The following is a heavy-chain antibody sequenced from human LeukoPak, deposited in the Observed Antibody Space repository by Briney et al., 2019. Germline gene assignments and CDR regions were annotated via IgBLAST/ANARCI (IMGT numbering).Heavy chain of an antibody. D-gene: IGHD2-2*01. J-gene: IGHJ5*02. Sequence: GGSLRLSCAASGFSFSSYWMTWVRQAPGKGLEWVANIKQDGSETYYVDSVKGRFTISRDNSKNTLYLQMNSLRAEDTAVYYCLSYCSSTSCYEINWFDPWGQGTLVTVSS. CDR2: IKQDGSET. V-gene: IGHV3-7*03. CDR1: GFSFSSYW. CDR3: LSYCSSTSCYEINWFDP.